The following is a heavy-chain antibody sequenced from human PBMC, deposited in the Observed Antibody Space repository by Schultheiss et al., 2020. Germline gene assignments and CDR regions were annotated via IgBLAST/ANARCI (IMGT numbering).Heavy chain of an antibody. Sequence: SETLSLTCTVSGGSISSYYWSWIRQPPGKGLEWIGYIYYSGSTYYNPSLKSRVTISVDTSKNQFSLQLNSVTPEDTAVYYCARGPSGYYLYYYYYYGMDVWGQGTTVNVSS. V-gene: IGHV4-59*12. CDR1: GGSISSYY. J-gene: IGHJ6*02. CDR2: IYYSGST. D-gene: IGHD3-22*01. CDR3: ARGPSGYYLYYYYYYGMDV.